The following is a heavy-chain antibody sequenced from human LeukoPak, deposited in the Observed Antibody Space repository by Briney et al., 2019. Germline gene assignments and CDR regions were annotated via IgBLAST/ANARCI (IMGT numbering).Heavy chain of an antibody. J-gene: IGHJ3*02. CDR3: AGFFYDNSGDAFDI. D-gene: IGHD3-22*01. CDR2: LIPIYGSA. V-gene: IGHV1-69*01. CDR1: GGGFTFTSHA. Sequence: SVKVSCKASGGGFTFTSHAISWVRQPPGQGLEWMGGLIPIYGSANYAQKFQGRVTITSDESTRTVYMELSSLRPEDSAVYYCAGFFYDNSGDAFDIWGQGTMVTVSS.